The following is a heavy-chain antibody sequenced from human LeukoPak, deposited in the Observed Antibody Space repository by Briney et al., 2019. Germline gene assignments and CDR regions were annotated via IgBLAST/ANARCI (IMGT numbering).Heavy chain of an antibody. V-gene: IGHV3-74*01. CDR3: ARGGITSMDDC. Sequence: GGSLRLSCVASGFTFSNYWMHWVRQAPGKGLVWVSRINSDGSTTTYADSVKGRFTIPRDNARTTLYLQMSSLRAEDTAVYYCARGGITSMDDCWGQGTLVTVSS. D-gene: IGHD5-18*01. CDR1: GFTFSNYW. J-gene: IGHJ4*02. CDR2: INSDGSTT.